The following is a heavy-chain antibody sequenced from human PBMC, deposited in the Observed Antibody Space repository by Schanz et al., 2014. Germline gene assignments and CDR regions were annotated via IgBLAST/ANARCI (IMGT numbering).Heavy chain of an antibody. V-gene: IGHV3-33*01. CDR3: ARPRFDYGEVDY. Sequence: QAQLMESGGGDVQPGTSLILSCSVSGFSLNTYGIHWFRQPAGKGLEWVAVIWNNGVTKYYADSVRGRFTISRDRFQNTLYLRMSSLRAEDTAVYYCARPRFDYGEVDYWGQGTLVTVSS. D-gene: IGHD4-17*01. CDR2: IWNNGVTK. CDR1: GFSLNTYG. J-gene: IGHJ4*02.